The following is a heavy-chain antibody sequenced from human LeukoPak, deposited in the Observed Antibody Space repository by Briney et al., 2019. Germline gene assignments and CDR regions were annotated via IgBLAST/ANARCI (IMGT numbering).Heavy chain of an antibody. J-gene: IGHJ4*02. CDR2: IKQDGSEM. CDR3: GRTGDLSDY. Sequence: GGSLRLSXAASGASGFTFSNHWMGWIRQAPGKGLEWVANIKQDGSEMYYVDSVKGRFTISRDNAENSLYLQMNSLRADDTAVYYCGRTGDLSDYWGQGTLVTVSS. CDR1: GFTFSNHW. D-gene: IGHD7-27*01. V-gene: IGHV3-7*01.